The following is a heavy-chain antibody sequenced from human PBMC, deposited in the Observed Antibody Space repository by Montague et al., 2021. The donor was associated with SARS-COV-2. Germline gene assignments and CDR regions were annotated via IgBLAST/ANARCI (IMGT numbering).Heavy chain of an antibody. CDR2: INNSGST. Sequence: SETLSLTCAVSSGSFRGHYWSWIRQPPGQGLEWIGEINNSGSTTYNPYLERRVSISVDTSNKQFSLNVTSVSAADTAVYYCARLGAITLVRGITKADFSNDGMDVWGQGTTVTVSS. V-gene: IGHV4-34*01. CDR3: ARLGAITLVRGITKADFSNDGMDV. CDR1: SGSFRGHY. D-gene: IGHD3-10*01. J-gene: IGHJ6*02.